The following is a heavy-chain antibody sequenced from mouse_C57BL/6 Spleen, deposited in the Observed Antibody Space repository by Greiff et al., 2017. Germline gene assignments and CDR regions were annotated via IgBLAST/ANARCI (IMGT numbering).Heavy chain of an antibody. Sequence: VQLQQPGAELVKPGASVKLSFKASGYTFTSYWMHWVKQRPGQGLEWIGMIHPNSGSTNYNEKFKSKATLTVDKSSSTAYMQLSSLTSEDSAVYYCARSGGYGGYFDYWGQGTTLTVSS. J-gene: IGHJ2*01. D-gene: IGHD2-2*01. CDR3: ARSGGYGGYFDY. CDR1: GYTFTSYW. V-gene: IGHV1-64*01. CDR2: IHPNSGST.